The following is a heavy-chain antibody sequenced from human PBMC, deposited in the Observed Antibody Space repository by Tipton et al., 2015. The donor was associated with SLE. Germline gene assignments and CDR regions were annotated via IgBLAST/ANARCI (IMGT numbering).Heavy chain of an antibody. V-gene: IGHV4-39*07. D-gene: IGHD2-8*02. J-gene: IGHJ4*02. CDR2: IYYSGST. CDR3: ARDVGGYNTGWFPSYFDY. CDR1: GDSINSSRYY. Sequence: TLSLTCTVSGDSINSSRYYWGWIRQPPGKGLEWVGSIYYSGSTNYNPSLKSRVTISVDTSKNQVSLRVTSVTAADTAVYYCARDVGGYNTGWFPSYFDYLGQGTLVTVSS.